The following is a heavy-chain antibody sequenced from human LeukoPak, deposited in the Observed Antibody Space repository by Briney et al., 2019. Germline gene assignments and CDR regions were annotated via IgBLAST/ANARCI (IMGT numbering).Heavy chain of an antibody. CDR3: ASPLGVVAGVREYYYYYGMDV. CDR2: IYYSGST. J-gene: IGHJ6*02. Sequence: SETLSLTCTVSGDSVSSGGYYWSWIRQPPGKGLEWIGYIYYSGSTSHNPSLKSRVTISVDRSKNQFSLKLSSVTAADTAVYYCASPLGVVAGVREYYYYYGMDVWGQGTTVTVSS. CDR1: GDSVSSGGYY. V-gene: IGHV4-61*08. D-gene: IGHD6-19*01.